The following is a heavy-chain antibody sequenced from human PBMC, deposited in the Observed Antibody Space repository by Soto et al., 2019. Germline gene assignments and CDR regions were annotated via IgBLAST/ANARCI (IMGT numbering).Heavy chain of an antibody. CDR1: GYNFTTYY. V-gene: IGHV1-46*01. CDR2: INPSNGKT. CDR3: ARSIVVVTALDY. D-gene: IGHD2-21*02. J-gene: IGHJ4*02. Sequence: ASVKVSCKASGYNFTTYYMHWVRQAPGQGPEWMGIINPSNGKTKYAQKFQGRVTMTRDTSTSTAYMELSRLRSEDTAVYYCARSIVVVTALDYWGQGTLVTVSS.